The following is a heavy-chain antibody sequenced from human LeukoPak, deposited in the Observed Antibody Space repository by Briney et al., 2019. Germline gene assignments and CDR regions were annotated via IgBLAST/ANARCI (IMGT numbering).Heavy chain of an antibody. D-gene: IGHD6-19*01. CDR3: ARVFSGWYGYYFDY. Sequence: GGSLRLSCAASGFTFSSYGMHWVRQAPGKGLEWVAVISYDGSNKYYADSVKGRFTISRDNAKNSLYLQMNILRAEDTAVYHCARVFSGWYGYYFDYWGQGTLVTVSS. V-gene: IGHV3-30*03. CDR1: GFTFSSYG. J-gene: IGHJ4*02. CDR2: ISYDGSNK.